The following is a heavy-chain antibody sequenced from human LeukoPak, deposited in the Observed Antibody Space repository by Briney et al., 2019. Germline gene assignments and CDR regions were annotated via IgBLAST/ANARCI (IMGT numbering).Heavy chain of an antibody. CDR1: GASISGYY. V-gene: IGHV4-59*01. D-gene: IGHD6-19*01. CDR2: VSYSGST. Sequence: SETLSLTCTVSGASISGYYWSWFRQPPGKGLEWIGYVSYSGSTNYNPSLKSRVTTSVDTSKDQFSLKLSSVTAADTAVYYCARARNSGWYGDRWGQGTLVTVSS. J-gene: IGHJ4*02. CDR3: ARARNSGWYGDR.